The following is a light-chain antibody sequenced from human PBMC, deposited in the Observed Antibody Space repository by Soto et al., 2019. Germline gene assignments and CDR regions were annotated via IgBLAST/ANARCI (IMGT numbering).Light chain of an antibody. CDR3: QQYYIYAT. J-gene: IGKJ1*01. CDR1: QTIINY. Sequence: DILMTQSRSTLSASVGDRVTSACRASQTIINYLTWYQQRPGKAPKLLIYRSSILQNGVPSRFSGSGSGTEFTLTISSLQPDDFATYYCQQYYIYATFGQGTRVEI. V-gene: IGKV1-5*03. CDR2: RSS.